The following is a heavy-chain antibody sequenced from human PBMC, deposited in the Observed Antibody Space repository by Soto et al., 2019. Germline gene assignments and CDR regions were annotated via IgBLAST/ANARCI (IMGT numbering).Heavy chain of an antibody. D-gene: IGHD5-18*01. CDR2: IKQDGSEK. CDR3: ARDPADTAMVTGLFDY. V-gene: IGHV3-7*05. Sequence: GGSLRLSCAASGFTFSSYWMSWVRQAPGKGLEWVANIKQDGSEKYYVDSVEGRFTISRDNAKNSLYLQMNSLRAEDTAVYYCARDPADTAMVTGLFDYWGQGTLVTVSS. CDR1: GFTFSSYW. J-gene: IGHJ4*02.